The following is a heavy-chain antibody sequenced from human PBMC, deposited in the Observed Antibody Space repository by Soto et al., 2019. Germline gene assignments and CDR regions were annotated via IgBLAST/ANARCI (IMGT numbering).Heavy chain of an antibody. J-gene: IGHJ4*02. D-gene: IGHD1-20*01. CDR3: ASIFTRTRYNWNYPDY. CDR2: INHSGST. CDR1: GGSFSGYY. V-gene: IGHV4-34*01. Sequence: PSETLSLTCAVYGGSFSGYYWSWIRQPPGKGLEWIGEINHSGSTNYNPSLKSRVTISVDTSKNQFSLKLSSVTAADTAVYYCASIFTRTRYNWNYPDYWGQGTLVTVSS.